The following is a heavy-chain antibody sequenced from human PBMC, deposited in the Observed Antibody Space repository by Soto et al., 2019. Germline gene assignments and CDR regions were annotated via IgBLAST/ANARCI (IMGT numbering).Heavy chain of an antibody. CDR3: AKDIFPQYDYVWGSYRQNNWFDP. V-gene: IGHV3-23*01. J-gene: IGHJ5*02. Sequence: EVQLLESGGGLVQPGGSLRLSCAASGFTFSSYAMSWVRQAPGKGLEWVSAISGSGGSTYYADSVKGRFTISRDNSKNTLYLQMNSLRAKDTAVYYCAKDIFPQYDYVWGSYRQNNWFDPWGQGTLVTVSS. CDR2: ISGSGGST. D-gene: IGHD3-16*02. CDR1: GFTFSSYA.